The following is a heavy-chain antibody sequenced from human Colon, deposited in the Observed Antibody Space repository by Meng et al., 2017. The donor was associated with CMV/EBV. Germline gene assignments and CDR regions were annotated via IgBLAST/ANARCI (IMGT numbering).Heavy chain of an antibody. V-gene: IGHV3-48*03. CDR2: ISGSGSTI. CDR1: GFTFTTYE. Sequence: GGSLRLSCAASGFTFTTYEMNWVRQAPGKGLEWVSYISGSGSTIHYADSVKGRFTISRDNAKNSLYLQMNTLRAEDAAVYYCTKMGRKYSGYDFDCWGQGALVTVSS. CDR3: TKMGRKYSGYDFDC. D-gene: IGHD5-12*01. J-gene: IGHJ4*02.